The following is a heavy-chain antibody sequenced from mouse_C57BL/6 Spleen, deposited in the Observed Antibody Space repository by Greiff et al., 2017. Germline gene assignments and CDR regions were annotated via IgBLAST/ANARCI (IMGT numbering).Heavy chain of an antibody. V-gene: IGHV1-64*01. J-gene: IGHJ4*01. Sequence: QVQLQQPGAELVKPGASVTLSCKASGYTFTSYWMHWVKQRPGQGLEWIGMIHPNSGSTNYNEKFKSKATLTVDKSSSTAYMQLSSLTSEDSAVYYCARGGLQSYYAMDYWGQGTSVTVSS. CDR3: ARGGLQSYYAMDY. CDR1: GYTFTSYW. D-gene: IGHD2-4*01. CDR2: IHPNSGST.